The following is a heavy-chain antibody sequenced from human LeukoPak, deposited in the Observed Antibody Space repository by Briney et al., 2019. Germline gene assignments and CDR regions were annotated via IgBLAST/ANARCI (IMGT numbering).Heavy chain of an antibody. CDR1: EFSFSSYW. CDR2: IKSDGSAT. J-gene: IGHJ4*02. V-gene: IGHV3-74*01. CDR3: AMDINGDLFHV. Sequence: PGGSLRLSCAVSEFSFSSYWMHWVRQPPEKGLEWVFSIKSDGSATAYADSVKGRFFMSTDSAKFTASLHINSLRVEDTSMYYCAMDINGDLFHVWGQGTPVTVSS. D-gene: IGHD2-2*03.